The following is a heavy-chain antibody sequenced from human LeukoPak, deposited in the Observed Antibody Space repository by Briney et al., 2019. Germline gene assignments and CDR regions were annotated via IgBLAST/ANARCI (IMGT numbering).Heavy chain of an antibody. CDR1: GFPFKSYA. D-gene: IGHD2-15*01. J-gene: IGHJ5*02. V-gene: IGHV3-48*01. Sequence: GGSLRLSCAASGFPFKSYAMSWVRQAPGKGLEWIAYISSGVTTEYYADSVKGRFTISRDDAKNSLYLQMDSLRAEDTAVYYCARMGSYCSGGSCYVWFDPWGQGTLVTVSS. CDR2: ISSGVTTE. CDR3: ARMGSYCSGGSCYVWFDP.